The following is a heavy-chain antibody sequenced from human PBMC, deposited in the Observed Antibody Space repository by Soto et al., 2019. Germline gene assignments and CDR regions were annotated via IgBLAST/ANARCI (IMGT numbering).Heavy chain of an antibody. J-gene: IGHJ6*02. D-gene: IGHD4-4*01. V-gene: IGHV1-69*01. Sequence: QVQPVQSGSEVRKPGSSVRVSCKTGSFYAVSWVRQAPGQGLEWMGGLIPVFDTPSYAQKFQDRVTITADESKSTAYMELSSLRSEDTALYYCASTPVTGRYSYYGMDAWDQGIAVTVSS. CDR1: SFYA. CDR2: LIPVFDTP. CDR3: ASTPVTGRYSYYGMDA.